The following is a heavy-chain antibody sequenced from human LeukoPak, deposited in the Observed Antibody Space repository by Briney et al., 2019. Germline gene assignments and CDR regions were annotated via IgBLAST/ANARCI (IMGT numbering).Heavy chain of an antibody. CDR1: GFTFSSYA. D-gene: IGHD3-10*01. CDR2: ISSNGGNT. Sequence: GGSLRLSCSASGFTFSSYAMHWVRQAPGKGLEYVSAISSNGGNTYYADSVKGRFTISRDNSKSTQYLQVSSLRAEDTAVYYCVKGGEFSGSGAFDVWGQGTMVTVSS. V-gene: IGHV3-64D*06. CDR3: VKGGEFSGSGAFDV. J-gene: IGHJ3*01.